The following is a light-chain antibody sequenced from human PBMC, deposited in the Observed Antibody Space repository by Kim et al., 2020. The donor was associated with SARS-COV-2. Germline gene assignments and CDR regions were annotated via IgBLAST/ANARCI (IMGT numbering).Light chain of an antibody. CDR3: QQYDNIPRYT. J-gene: IGKJ2*01. Sequence: IQMTQSPSSLSASVRDRVTITCQASQDISNYLNWYQQKPGRAPKLLIYDVFNLQTGVPSRFSGSGSGTNFTFTISSLQPEDIATYYCQQYDNIPRYTFGQGTKLEI. CDR2: DVF. V-gene: IGKV1-33*01. CDR1: QDISNY.